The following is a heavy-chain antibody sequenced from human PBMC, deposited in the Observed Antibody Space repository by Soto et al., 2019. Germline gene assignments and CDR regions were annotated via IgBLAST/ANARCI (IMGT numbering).Heavy chain of an antibody. CDR1: GFIFNEYG. J-gene: IGHJ4*02. Sequence: QVQLEESGGGVVQPGRSLRLSCAASGFIFNEYGMHWVRQAPGKGLEWVAVIWYDGSNKYYADSVKGRFTFSRDNSKNTMSLQINSRRVEDTAVYYCARWGCSGSNCNLNQRSFDLWGQGTLVTVSS. CDR2: IWYDGSNK. V-gene: IGHV3-33*03. D-gene: IGHD2-15*01. CDR3: ARWGCSGSNCNLNQRSFDL.